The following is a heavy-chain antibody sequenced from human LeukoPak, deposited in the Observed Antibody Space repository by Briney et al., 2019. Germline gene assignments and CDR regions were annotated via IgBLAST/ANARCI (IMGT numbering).Heavy chain of an antibody. V-gene: IGHV3-48*01. Sequence: GSLRLSCAASGFTFSSYSMNWVRQTPGQGLQWVSYISSSSTTIFYADSVKGRFTISRDNAKKSLDLQMHSLRAEDTAVYYCARERAEAGNDWYFDLWGRGTLITVSS. D-gene: IGHD6-19*01. J-gene: IGHJ2*01. CDR3: ARERAEAGNDWYFDL. CDR2: ISSSSTTI. CDR1: GFTFSSYS.